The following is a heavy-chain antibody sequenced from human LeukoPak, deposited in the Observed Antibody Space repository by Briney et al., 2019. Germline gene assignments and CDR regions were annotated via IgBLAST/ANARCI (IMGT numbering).Heavy chain of an antibody. CDR2: IYHSGST. J-gene: IGHJ5*02. CDR1: GYSISSGYY. Sequence: SETLSLTCAVSGYSISSGYYWGWIRQPPGEGLEWIGSIYHSGSTYYNPSLKSRVTISVDTSKNQFSLKLSSVTAADTAVYYCARDQFGGGSTSGWFDPWGQGTLVTVSS. V-gene: IGHV4-38-2*02. CDR3: ARDQFGGGSTSGWFDP. D-gene: IGHD2-21*01.